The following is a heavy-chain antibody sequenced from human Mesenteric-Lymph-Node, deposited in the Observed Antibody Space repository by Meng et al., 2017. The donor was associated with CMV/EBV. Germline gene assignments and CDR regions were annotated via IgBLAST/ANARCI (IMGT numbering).Heavy chain of an antibody. CDR3: ARDGSGIDYSPNY. V-gene: IGHV3-7*01. Sequence: GESLKISCAASGFTFSNYWMNWVRQAPGKGLEWVANIKQDGSESFCVDSLKGRFTISRDNAKNSLYLQMNSLRAEDTGVYYCARDGSGIDYSPNYWGQGTLVTVSS. CDR2: IKQDGSES. CDR1: GFTFSNYW. D-gene: IGHD3-10*01. J-gene: IGHJ4*02.